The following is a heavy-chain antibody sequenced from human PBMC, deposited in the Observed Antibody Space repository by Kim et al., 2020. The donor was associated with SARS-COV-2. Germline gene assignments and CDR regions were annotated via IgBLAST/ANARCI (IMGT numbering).Heavy chain of an antibody. D-gene: IGHD3-9*01. Sequence: GRFTISRDNSKNSLYLQMNSLRTEDTALYYCAKDRVLRYFDWLPYNWFDPWGQGTLVTVSS. J-gene: IGHJ5*02. CDR3: AKDRVLRYFDWLPYNWFDP. V-gene: IGHV3-43*01.